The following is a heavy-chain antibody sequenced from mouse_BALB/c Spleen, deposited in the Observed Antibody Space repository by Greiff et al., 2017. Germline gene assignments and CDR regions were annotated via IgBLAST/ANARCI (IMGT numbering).Heavy chain of an antibody. CDR3: ARERNSYYGSAMDY. CDR2: IWAGGST. CDR1: GFSLTSYG. Sequence: VQGVESGPGLVAPSQSLSITCTVSGFSLTSYGVHWVRQPPGKGLEWLGVIWAGGSTNYNSALMSRLSISKDNSKSQVFLKMNSLQTDDTAMYYCARERNSYYGSAMDYWGQGTSVTVSS. J-gene: IGHJ4*01. V-gene: IGHV2-9*02. D-gene: IGHD1-1*01.